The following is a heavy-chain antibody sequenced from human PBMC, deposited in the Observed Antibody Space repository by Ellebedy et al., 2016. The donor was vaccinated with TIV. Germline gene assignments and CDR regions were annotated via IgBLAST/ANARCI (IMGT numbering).Heavy chain of an antibody. Sequence: GGSLRLSXAASGFTFSTCAMSWVRQAPGKGLEWVSAISTGGGSTHYADSVKGRFTISRDNAKNTLYLQMDTLRGEDTAVYYCARDVYSRGDYWGQGTLVTVSS. CDR3: ARDVYSRGDY. J-gene: IGHJ4*02. CDR2: ISTGGGST. V-gene: IGHV3-23*01. CDR1: GFTFSTCA. D-gene: IGHD6-13*01.